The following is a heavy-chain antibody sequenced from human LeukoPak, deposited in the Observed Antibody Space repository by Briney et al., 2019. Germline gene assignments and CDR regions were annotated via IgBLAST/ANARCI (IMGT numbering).Heavy chain of an antibody. CDR3: ARDNYYDGGAFDI. D-gene: IGHD3-22*01. CDR2: ISGSGGST. J-gene: IGHJ3*02. V-gene: IGHV3-23*01. CDR1: GFTFSSYA. Sequence: GGSLRLSCAASGFTFSSYAMSWVRQAPGKGLEWVSAISGSGGSTYYADSVKGRFTISRDNAKNSLYLQMSNLRAEDTAVYYCARDNYYDGGAFDIWGQGTMVTVSS.